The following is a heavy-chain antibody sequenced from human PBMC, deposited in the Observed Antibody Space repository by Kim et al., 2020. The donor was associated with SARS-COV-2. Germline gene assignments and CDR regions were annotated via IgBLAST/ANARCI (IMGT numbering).Heavy chain of an antibody. J-gene: IGHJ2*01. CDR2: INWNGST. Sequence: GGSLRLSCTTSGFSFDNYGMSWVRQAPGKGLEWVSGINWNGSTGYADSVKGRFTISRDNAKNSLYLQMNSLRAEDTALYHCARDRLQQYWYFDLWGRGTLVTVSS. V-gene: IGHV3-20*01. D-gene: IGHD4-4*01. CDR3: ARDRLQQYWYFDL. CDR1: GFSFDNYG.